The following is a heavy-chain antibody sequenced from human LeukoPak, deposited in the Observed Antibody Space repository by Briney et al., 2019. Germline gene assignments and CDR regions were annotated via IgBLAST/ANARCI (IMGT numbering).Heavy chain of an antibody. CDR2: INHGGYT. J-gene: IGHJ5*02. CDR3: ARAPDIVATINP. D-gene: IGHD5-12*01. V-gene: IGHV4-34*01. CDR1: GGSFSGNY. Sequence: SETLSLTCTVYGGSFSGNYWTWIRQPPGKGLEWIGEINHGGYTNYNPSLKSRVTISVDTSKNQFSLKLSSVTAADTAVYYCARAPDIVATINPWGQGTLVTVSS.